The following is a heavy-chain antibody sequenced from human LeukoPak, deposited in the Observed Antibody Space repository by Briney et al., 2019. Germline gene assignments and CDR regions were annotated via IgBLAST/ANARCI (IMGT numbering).Heavy chain of an antibody. Sequence: SETLSLTCTVCGGSISSYYWSWIRQPPGKGLEWIGYIYYSGSTNYNPSLKSRVTISVDTSKNQFSLKLSSVTAADTAVYYCARAPYSSGWYGSNWFDPWGQGTLVTVSS. J-gene: IGHJ5*02. D-gene: IGHD6-19*01. V-gene: IGHV4-59*01. CDR3: ARAPYSSGWYGSNWFDP. CDR2: IYYSGST. CDR1: GGSISSYY.